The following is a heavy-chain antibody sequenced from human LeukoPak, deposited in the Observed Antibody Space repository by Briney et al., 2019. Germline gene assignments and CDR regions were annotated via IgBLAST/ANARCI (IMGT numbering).Heavy chain of an antibody. Sequence: SGSLSLSCAASGDSFSSYYGSWVRQPPGKGLEWIGYIYYSGSTKYNPSLKSRVTISVDTSKNQFSLKLRCVTAADTAVYYCARDRQATTAYYAFDIWGRGAMVTVSS. D-gene: IGHD4-17*01. V-gene: IGHV4-59*01. CDR2: IYYSGST. CDR1: GDSFSSYY. CDR3: ARDRQATTAYYAFDI. J-gene: IGHJ3*02.